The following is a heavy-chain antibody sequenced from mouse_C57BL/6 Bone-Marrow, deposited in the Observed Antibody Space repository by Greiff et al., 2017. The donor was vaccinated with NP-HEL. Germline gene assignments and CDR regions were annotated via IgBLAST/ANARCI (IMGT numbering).Heavy chain of an antibody. J-gene: IGHJ4*01. CDR2: ISDGGSCT. D-gene: IGHD4-1*01. Sequence: EVQLVESGGGLVKPGGSLKLSCAASGFTFSSYAMSWVRQTPEKRLEWVATISDGGSCTYYPDNVKGRFTISRDNAKNNLYLQMSHLKSEDTAMYYCAKLGRHYAMDYWGQGTSVTVSS. CDR1: GFTFSSYA. V-gene: IGHV5-4*01. CDR3: AKLGRHYAMDY.